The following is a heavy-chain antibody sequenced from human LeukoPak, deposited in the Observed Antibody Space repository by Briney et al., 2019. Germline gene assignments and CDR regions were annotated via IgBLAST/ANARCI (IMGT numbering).Heavy chain of an antibody. CDR3: ARAAYCSGGSCYYFDY. Sequence: SETLSLTCAVYGGSFSGYYWSWIRQPPGKGLEWIGEINHSGSTNYNPSLKSRVTISVDTSKNQFSLKLSSVTAADTAVYYCARAAYCSGGSCYYFDYWAREPWSPSPQ. CDR1: GGSFSGYY. V-gene: IGHV4-34*01. D-gene: IGHD2-15*01. J-gene: IGHJ4*02. CDR2: INHSGST.